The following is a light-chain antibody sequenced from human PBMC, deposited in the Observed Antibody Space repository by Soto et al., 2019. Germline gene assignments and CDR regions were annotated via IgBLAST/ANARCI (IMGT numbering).Light chain of an antibody. V-gene: IGLV2-14*01. CDR1: SSDGGGYNY. Sequence: QSALTKPASVSGSPGQSITISCTGTSSDGGGYNYVSWYQQHPGKAPKLMIYDVSNRPSGVSNRFSGSKSGNTASLTISGLQAEDEADYYCISYTSSSTPKVFGGGTKVTVL. CDR2: DVS. J-gene: IGLJ3*02. CDR3: ISYTSSSTPKV.